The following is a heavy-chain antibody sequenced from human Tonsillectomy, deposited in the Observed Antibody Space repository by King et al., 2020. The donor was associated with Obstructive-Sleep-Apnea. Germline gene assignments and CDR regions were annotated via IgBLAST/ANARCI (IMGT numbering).Heavy chain of an antibody. CDR2: MSWNSGNI. CDR1: GFTFDDYA. V-gene: IGHV3-9*01. Sequence: VQLVESGGGLVQPGRSLRLSCAASGFTFDDYAMHWVRQAPGKGLEWVSGMSWNSGNIGYADSVKGRFTISRDNAKNSLYLQMNSLRAEDTALYYCAKDIVVRGVKYYYGMDVWGQGTTVTVSS. J-gene: IGHJ6*02. D-gene: IGHD3-10*01. CDR3: AKDIVVRGVKYYYGMDV.